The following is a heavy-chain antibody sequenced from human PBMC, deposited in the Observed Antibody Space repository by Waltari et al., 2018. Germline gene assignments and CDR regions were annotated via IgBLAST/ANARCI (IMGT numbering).Heavy chain of an antibody. CDR2: LSNGNDVS. J-gene: IGHJ4*02. V-gene: IGHV3-23*01. Sequence: LESGGASVQPGGSLRLSCAASGFNVNDNTMSWVRQPPGKVLGWVSSLSNGNDVSYKSDYVKGRFTTARDIAGNSIYLQMSGLRSEDTAIYYCVREVGYTNSATWGQGTLVNVSP. D-gene: IGHD4-4*01. CDR3: VREVGYTNSAT. CDR1: GFNVNDNT.